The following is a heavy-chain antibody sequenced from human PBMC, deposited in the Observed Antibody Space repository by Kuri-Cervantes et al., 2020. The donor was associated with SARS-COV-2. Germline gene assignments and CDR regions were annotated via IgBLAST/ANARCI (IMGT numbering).Heavy chain of an antibody. D-gene: IGHD2-21*01. CDR3: ARDRVGVPGH. Sequence: GESLKISCAASGFTFSSYAMHWVRLAPGKGLEWVAVISYDGSKKHYADSVKCRFAISRHNSKKTLYLQMISLRVEDTAMYYCARDRVGVPGHWGQGTLVTVSS. CDR2: ISYDGSKK. V-gene: IGHV3-30*09. J-gene: IGHJ4*02. CDR1: GFTFSSYA.